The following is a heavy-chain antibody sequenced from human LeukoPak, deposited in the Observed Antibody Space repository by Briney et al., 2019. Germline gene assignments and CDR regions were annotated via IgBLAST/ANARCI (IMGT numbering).Heavy chain of an antibody. CDR2: IYYSGST. CDR1: GGSISSGDYY. Sequence: SETLSLTCTVSGGSISSGDYYWSWIRQPPGKGLEWIGYIYYSGSTYYNPSLKSRVTISVDTSKNQFSLKLSSVTAADTAVYYCARGRRGGSEGSWFDPWGQGTLVTVSS. CDR3: ARGRRGGSEGSWFDP. V-gene: IGHV4-30-4*01. D-gene: IGHD5-12*01. J-gene: IGHJ5*02.